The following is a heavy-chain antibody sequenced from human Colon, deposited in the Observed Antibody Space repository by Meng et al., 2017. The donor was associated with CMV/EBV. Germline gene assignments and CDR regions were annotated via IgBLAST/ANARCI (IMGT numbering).Heavy chain of an antibody. Sequence: GGSLRLSCAASGFTFSNSWMHWVRHGPGKGLVWVSRINGDGSSTSYADSVKGRFTISRDNAKNTLFLQMNSLRTEDTAVYYCALRLRNSDGMDVWGQGTTVTVSS. D-gene: IGHD3-16*01. J-gene: IGHJ6*02. V-gene: IGHV3-74*01. CDR3: ALRLRNSDGMDV. CDR2: INGDGSST. CDR1: GFTFSNSW.